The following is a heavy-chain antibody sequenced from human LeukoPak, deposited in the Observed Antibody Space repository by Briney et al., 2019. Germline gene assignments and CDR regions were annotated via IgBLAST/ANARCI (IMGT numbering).Heavy chain of an antibody. V-gene: IGHV3-64D*06. CDR1: GFTFISYA. D-gene: IGHD3-10*01. CDR2: IISNGGST. J-gene: IGHJ4*02. Sequence: AGGSLRLSCSASGFTFISYAMHWVRQAPGKGLEYDSAIISNGGSTYYADSVKGRFTISRDNSKNTLYLQMSSLRAEDTAVYYCVKDKGAYYYGSGSYYTDWGQGTLVTVSS. CDR3: VKDKGAYYYGSGSYYTD.